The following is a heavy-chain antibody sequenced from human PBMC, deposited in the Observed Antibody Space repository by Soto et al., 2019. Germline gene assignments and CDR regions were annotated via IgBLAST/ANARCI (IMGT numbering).Heavy chain of an antibody. CDR3: ARSNPQNYDFWSGPIYYFDY. D-gene: IGHD3-3*01. Sequence: KPSETLSLTCAVSGGSISSSNWWSWVRQPPGKGLEWIGEIYHSGSTNYNPSLKSRVTISVDKSKNQFSLKLSSVTAADTAVYYCARSNPQNYDFWSGPIYYFDYWGQGTRVTVS. J-gene: IGHJ4*02. V-gene: IGHV4-4*02. CDR2: IYHSGST. CDR1: GGSISSSNW.